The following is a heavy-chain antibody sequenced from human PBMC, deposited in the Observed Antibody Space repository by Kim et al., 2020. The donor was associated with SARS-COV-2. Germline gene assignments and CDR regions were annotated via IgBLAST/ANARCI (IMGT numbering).Heavy chain of an antibody. V-gene: IGHV3-23*01. D-gene: IGHD3-16*02. J-gene: IGHJ4*02. Sequence: GGSLRLSCAASGFTFSSYAMSWVRQAPGKGLEWVSAISGSGGSTYYADSVKGRFTISRDNSKNTLYLQMNSLRAEDTAVYYCAKERSYVWGSYRPLGYWGQGTLVTVSS. CDR1: GFTFSSYA. CDR3: AKERSYVWGSYRPLGY. CDR2: ISGSGGST.